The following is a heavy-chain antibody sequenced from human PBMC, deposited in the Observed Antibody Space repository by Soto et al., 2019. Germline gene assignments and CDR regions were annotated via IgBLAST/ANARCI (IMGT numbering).Heavy chain of an antibody. CDR2: ISYDGSNK. CDR1: GFTFSSYA. D-gene: IGHD3-22*01. CDR3: ARDTYYYDSSGDAFDI. J-gene: IGHJ3*02. Sequence: QVQLVESGGGVDQPGRSLRLSCAASGFTFSSYAMHWVHQAPGKGLEWVAVISYDGSNKYYADSVKGRFTISRDNSKNTLYLQMNSLRAEDTAVYYCARDTYYYDSSGDAFDIWGQGTMVTVSS. V-gene: IGHV3-30-3*01.